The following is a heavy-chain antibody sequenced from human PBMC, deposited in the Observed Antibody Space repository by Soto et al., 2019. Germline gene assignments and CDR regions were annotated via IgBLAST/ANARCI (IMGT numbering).Heavy chain of an antibody. D-gene: IGHD6-19*01. Sequence: EVQLWESGGGLVQPGGSLRLSCAASGFTFSRYAMNWVRQAPGKGLEWVSSISYSDHSTYYADSVKGRFTISRDNSKDRLYLQMNNLRAEDPAVYYCARRGGRNGWGDFDSGGQGTLVSVPS. CDR2: ISYSDHST. J-gene: IGHJ4*02. V-gene: IGHV3-23*01. CDR3: ARRGGRNGWGDFDS. CDR1: GFTFSRYA.